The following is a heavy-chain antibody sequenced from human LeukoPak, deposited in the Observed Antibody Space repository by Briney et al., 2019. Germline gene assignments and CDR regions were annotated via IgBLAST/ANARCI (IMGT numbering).Heavy chain of an antibody. Sequence: SETLSLTCTVSGVSIGSYYWSWIRQPPGKGLEWIGNIYYSGSTKYNPSLKSRVTISVDTSKNHFSLKLSSMTAADTAVYYCARHGNYYDSSGYNYYFDYWGQGTLGTVSS. V-gene: IGHV4-59*08. D-gene: IGHD3-22*01. CDR1: GVSIGSYY. CDR2: IYYSGST. CDR3: ARHGNYYDSSGYNYYFDY. J-gene: IGHJ4*02.